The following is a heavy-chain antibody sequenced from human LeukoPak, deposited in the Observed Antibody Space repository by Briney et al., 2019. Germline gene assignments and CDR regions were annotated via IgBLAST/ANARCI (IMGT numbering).Heavy chain of an antibody. CDR3: AKETGYSYGTGGTDY. D-gene: IGHD5-18*01. J-gene: IGHJ4*02. V-gene: IGHV3-23*01. Sequence: GGSLRLSCAASGFTFSNYAMSWVRQAPGKGLEWVSAISGSGGSTYYADSVKGRFTISRDNSKNTLYLQMNSLRAEDTAVYYCAKETGYSYGTGGTDYWGQGTLVTVSS. CDR1: GFTFSNYA. CDR2: ISGSGGST.